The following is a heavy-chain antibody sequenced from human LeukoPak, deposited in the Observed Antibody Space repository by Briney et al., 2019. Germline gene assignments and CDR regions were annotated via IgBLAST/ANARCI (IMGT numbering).Heavy chain of an antibody. CDR1: GYTFTGYY. J-gene: IGHJ5*02. V-gene: IGHV1-2*02. D-gene: IGHD3-9*01. CDR2: INSDSGFT. CDR3: ARNFDMKGFDP. Sequence: ASVKVSCKASGYTFTGYYMNWVRQAPGQGLEWMGWINSDSGFTKYAQKFQGRVTMTRDTSITTVYMDLTRLTSNDTAVYYCARNFDMKGFDPWGQGTLVTVSS.